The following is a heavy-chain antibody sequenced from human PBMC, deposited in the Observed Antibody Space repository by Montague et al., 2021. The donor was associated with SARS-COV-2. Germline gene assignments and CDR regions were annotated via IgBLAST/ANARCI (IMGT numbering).Heavy chain of an antibody. D-gene: IGHD3-22*01. Sequence: SETLSLTCAVYSGSFSDYYWTWIRQPPRKGLEWIGEINHSGSINYNPSLKSRVSISVDTSKNQFSLKLTSVTAADTAVYYCARGAPTITMIVVVSTGAGWYFDLWGQGTLVTVSS. CDR2: INHSGSI. CDR3: ARGAPTITMIVVVSTGAGWYFDL. CDR1: SGSFSDYY. V-gene: IGHV4-34*01. J-gene: IGHJ2*01.